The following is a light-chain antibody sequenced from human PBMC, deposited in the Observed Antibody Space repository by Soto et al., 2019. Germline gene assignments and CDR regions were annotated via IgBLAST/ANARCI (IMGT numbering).Light chain of an antibody. Sequence: EIVLTQSPATLSLSPGERATLSCRASQSVSSYLAWYQQKPGQTPRLLIYDASNRATGIPARFSGSGSGTDFTLTISRLEPEDFAVYYCQQRSSWPRTFGQGTKLELK. CDR1: QSVSSY. V-gene: IGKV3-11*01. J-gene: IGKJ2*01. CDR3: QQRSSWPRT. CDR2: DAS.